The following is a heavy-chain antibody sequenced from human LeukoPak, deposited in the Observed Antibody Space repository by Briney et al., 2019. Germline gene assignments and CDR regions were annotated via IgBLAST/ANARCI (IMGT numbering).Heavy chain of an antibody. CDR3: ARDASGVAYYYYGMDV. CDR2: IYSGGST. D-gene: IGHD3-10*01. CDR1: GFIVSSNY. J-gene: IGHJ6*02. Sequence: GGSLRLSCVASGFIVSSNYMSWVRQAPGKGLEWVSVIYSGGSTDYADSVKGRFTISRDNSKNTLYLQMNSLRAEDTAVYYCARDASGVAYYYYGMDVWGQGTTVTVSS. V-gene: IGHV3-53*01.